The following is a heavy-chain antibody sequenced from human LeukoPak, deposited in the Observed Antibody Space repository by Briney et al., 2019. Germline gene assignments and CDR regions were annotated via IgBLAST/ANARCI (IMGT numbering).Heavy chain of an antibody. D-gene: IGHD6-13*01. CDR2: IRQDGSEK. Sequence: PGGSLRLSCAASGFTFSNYWMTWVRQAPGKGLEWVANIRQDGSEKYYVDSVRGRFTISRDSAKNSLYLQVNSLRAEDSAVYYCAREISSWYRTEGRFDPWGQGTLVTVSS. J-gene: IGHJ5*02. CDR3: AREISSWYRTEGRFDP. V-gene: IGHV3-7*01. CDR1: GFTFSNYW.